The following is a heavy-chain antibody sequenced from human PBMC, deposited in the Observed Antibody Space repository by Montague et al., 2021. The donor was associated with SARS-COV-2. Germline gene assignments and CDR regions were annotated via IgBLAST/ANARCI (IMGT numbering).Heavy chain of an antibody. CDR3: ARQDTSGWLTFDY. CDR1: GDSVSSSTVA. CDR2: TYFRSSLYN. Sequence: CAISGDSVSSSTVAWYWLRQSPSRGLEWLGRTYFRSSLYNDYALSVKSRLNIQQDTAKNQFSLQLTSVTPEDTAICYCARQDTSGWLTFDYWGQGILVTVSS. J-gene: IGHJ4*02. D-gene: IGHD6-19*01. V-gene: IGHV6-1*01.